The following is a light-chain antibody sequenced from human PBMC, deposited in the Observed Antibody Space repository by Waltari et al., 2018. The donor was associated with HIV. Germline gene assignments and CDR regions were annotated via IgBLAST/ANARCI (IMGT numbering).Light chain of an antibody. J-gene: IGLJ3*02. CDR1: SSDIGGYNY. CDR2: DVS. Sequence: QSALTQHASVSGSPGQSITISCTGTSSDIGGYNYVSWYQQHPGKAPKLMIYDVSKRPSGVSNRVSGAKSGNTASLTISGLQAEDETDYYCCSYAGSRTWLFCGGTKLTVL. CDR3: CSYAGSRTWL. V-gene: IGLV2-23*02.